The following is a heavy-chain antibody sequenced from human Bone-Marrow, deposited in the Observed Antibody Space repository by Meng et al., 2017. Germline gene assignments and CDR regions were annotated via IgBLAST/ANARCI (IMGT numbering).Heavy chain of an antibody. CDR3: ARGPTTMAHDFDY. J-gene: IGHJ4*02. CDR1: GRSFSGYY. Sequence: VHLQQWGAGLLKPSETLSLTCAVYGRSFSGYYWSRTRQPPGKGLEWIGEINHSGSTNYNPSLKSRVTISVDTSKNQFSLKLSSVTAADSAVYYCARGPTTMAHDFDYWGQGTLVTVSS. D-gene: IGHD4-11*01. V-gene: IGHV4-34*01. CDR2: INHSGST.